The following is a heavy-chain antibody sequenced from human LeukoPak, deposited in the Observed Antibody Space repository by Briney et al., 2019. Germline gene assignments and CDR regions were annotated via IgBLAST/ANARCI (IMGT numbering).Heavy chain of an antibody. D-gene: IGHD6-19*01. CDR2: IYPGDSET. Sequence: GESLQISCKPSGYSFTSSWIGWVRQLPGKGLEWMGIIYPGDSETICSPSFQGQVTISVDKSFSTAYLQWSSLKASDTAMYYCARQYITGWQSFDYWGQGTLVTVSS. CDR3: ARQYITGWQSFDY. J-gene: IGHJ4*02. CDR1: GYSFTSSW. V-gene: IGHV5-51*01.